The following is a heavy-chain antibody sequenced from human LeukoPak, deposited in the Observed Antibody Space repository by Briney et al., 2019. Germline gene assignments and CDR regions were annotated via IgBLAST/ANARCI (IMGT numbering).Heavy chain of an antibody. J-gene: IGHJ4*02. Sequence: GESLKISCKGSGYSFTSYWIGWVRQMPGKGLEWMGIIYPGGSDTRYSPSFQGQVTISADKSISTAYLQWSSLKASDTAMYYCARTPPRFGEFHDYWGQGTLVTVSS. CDR3: ARTPPRFGEFHDY. CDR2: IYPGGSDT. CDR1: GYSFTSYW. V-gene: IGHV5-51*01. D-gene: IGHD3-10*01.